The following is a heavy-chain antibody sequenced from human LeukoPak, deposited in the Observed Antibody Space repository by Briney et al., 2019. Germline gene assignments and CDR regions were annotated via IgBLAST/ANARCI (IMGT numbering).Heavy chain of an antibody. J-gene: IGHJ4*02. Sequence: ASVKGSCKASGYTFSSYGIRWVRQAPGQGLEWMGWLSAYSRNTNYAQKLQGRVTMTQDTSTSIAYMELRRLRSDDTAVYYCARDPINYYDSSGHSSWDYWGQGTLVTVSS. CDR2: LSAYSRNT. D-gene: IGHD3-22*01. V-gene: IGHV1-18*01. CDR1: GYTFSSYG. CDR3: ARDPINYYDSSGHSSWDY.